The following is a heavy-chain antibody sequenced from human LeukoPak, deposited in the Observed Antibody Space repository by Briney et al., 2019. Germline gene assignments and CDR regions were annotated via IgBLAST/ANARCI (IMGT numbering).Heavy chain of an antibody. CDR1: GFTFSSYG. CDR2: IWYDGSNK. V-gene: IGHV3-33*06. D-gene: IGHD2-21*01. CDR3: AKEFNRGLPDF. Sequence: GRSLRLSCSASGFTFSSYGMHWVRQAPGKGLEWVAVIWYDGSNKYYADSVKGRFTISRDNSKNTLYLQMNSLRAEDTAVYYGAKEFNRGLPDFWGQGTLVTVPS. J-gene: IGHJ4*02.